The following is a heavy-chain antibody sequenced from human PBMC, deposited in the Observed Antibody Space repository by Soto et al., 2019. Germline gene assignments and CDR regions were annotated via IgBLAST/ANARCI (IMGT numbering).Heavy chain of an antibody. J-gene: IGHJ4*02. D-gene: IGHD6-13*01. CDR1: GFTFSSYA. CDR2: VSGSGGST. V-gene: IGHV3-23*01. Sequence: EVQLLESGGGLVQPGGSLRLSCAASGFTFSSYAMNWVRQAPWKGLEWVSVVSGSGGSTYYADSVQGRFTISRDNSKNTLYLQMNSLRAEDTAIYYCARRGPGTYFDYWGQGTLVTVSS. CDR3: ARRGPGTYFDY.